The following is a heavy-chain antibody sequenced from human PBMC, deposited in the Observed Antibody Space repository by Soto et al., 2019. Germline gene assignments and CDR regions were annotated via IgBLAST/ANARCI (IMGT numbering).Heavy chain of an antibody. V-gene: IGHV4-38-2*01. Sequence: SETLSLTCAVSGYSISSGYYWGWIRQPPGKGLEWIGSIYHSGSTYYNPSLKSRVTISVDTSKNQFSLKLSSVTAADTAVYYCARAGMRSSWYDFDPWGQGTLVTVSS. CDR3: ARAGMRSSWYDFDP. J-gene: IGHJ5*02. CDR1: GYSISSGYY. CDR2: IYHSGST. D-gene: IGHD6-13*01.